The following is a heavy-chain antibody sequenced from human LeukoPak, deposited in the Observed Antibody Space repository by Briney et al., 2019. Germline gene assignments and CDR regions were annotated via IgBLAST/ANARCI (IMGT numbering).Heavy chain of an antibody. Sequence: PSETLSLTCTVSGASIRSGDYYWSWIRQPPGKGLEWIGYIYYSGSTYYNPSLKSRATISVDTSKNQFSLKLSSVSAADTAVYYCARVELANNWFDPWGQGTLVTVSS. CDR3: ARVELANNWFDP. V-gene: IGHV4-30-4*01. J-gene: IGHJ5*02. D-gene: IGHD1-1*01. CDR2: IYYSGST. CDR1: GASIRSGDYY.